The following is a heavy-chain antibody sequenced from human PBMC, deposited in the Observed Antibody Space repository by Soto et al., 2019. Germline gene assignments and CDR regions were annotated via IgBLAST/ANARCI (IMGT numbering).Heavy chain of an antibody. Sequence: EVQLVQSGAEVKKPGESLKISCKGSGYSFTSYWIGWVRQMPGKGLEWMVIIYPGDSDTRYSPSFQGQVTISADKSISTAYLQWSSLKASDTAMYYCARVLYSSGWYPDWYFDLWGRGTLVTVSS. CDR1: GYSFTSYW. CDR3: ARVLYSSGWYPDWYFDL. V-gene: IGHV5-51*01. CDR2: IYPGDSDT. D-gene: IGHD6-19*01. J-gene: IGHJ2*01.